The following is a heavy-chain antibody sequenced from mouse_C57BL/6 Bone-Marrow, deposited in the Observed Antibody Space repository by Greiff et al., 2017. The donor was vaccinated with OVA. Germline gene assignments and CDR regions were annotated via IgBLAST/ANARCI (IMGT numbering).Heavy chain of an antibody. V-gene: IGHV14-4*01. CDR3: TLYGSSYDAMDY. D-gene: IGHD1-1*01. Sequence: VQLQQSGAELVRPGASVKLSCTASGFNIKDDYMHWVKQRPEQGLEWIGWIDPENGDTEYASKFQGKATITADTSSNTAYLQLSSLTSEDTAVYYCTLYGSSYDAMDYWGQGTSVTVSS. CDR2: IDPENGDT. CDR1: GFNIKDDY. J-gene: IGHJ4*01.